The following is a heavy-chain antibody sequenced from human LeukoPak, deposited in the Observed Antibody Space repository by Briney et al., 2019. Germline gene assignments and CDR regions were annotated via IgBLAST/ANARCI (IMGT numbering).Heavy chain of an antibody. V-gene: IGHV4-59*01. J-gene: IGHJ4*02. CDR1: AGSISSYY. CDR3: ARVGDWNDLVY. CDR2: IYYTGGT. D-gene: IGHD1-1*01. Sequence: PSETLSLTCAVSAGSISSYYWSWIRQVPGKGLEWIGYIYYTGGTNYNPSLKSRVTISVDTPKNQFSLKLRSVSAADTAVYYCARVGDWNDLVYWGQGTLVTVSS.